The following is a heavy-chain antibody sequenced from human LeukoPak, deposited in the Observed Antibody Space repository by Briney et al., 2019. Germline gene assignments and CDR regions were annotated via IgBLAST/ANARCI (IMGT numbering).Heavy chain of an antibody. CDR1: GDSISTTSFY. J-gene: IGHJ5*02. D-gene: IGHD3-3*01. Sequence: SETLSLTCTVSGDSISTTSFYWGWIRQPPGKGLEWIGEINHSGSTNYNPSLKSRVTISVDASKNLFSLKLSSVTAADTAVYYCASQTLRFPRRFDPWGQGTLVTVSS. V-gene: IGHV4-39*07. CDR3: ASQTLRFPRRFDP. CDR2: INHSGST.